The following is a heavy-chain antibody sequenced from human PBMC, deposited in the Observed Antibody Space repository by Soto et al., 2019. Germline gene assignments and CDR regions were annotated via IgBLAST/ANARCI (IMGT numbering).Heavy chain of an antibody. D-gene: IGHD3-22*01. CDR1: GFTFSSYA. J-gene: IGHJ4*02. V-gene: IGHV3-23*01. CDR2: ISGSGGST. CDR3: AKGGAMIEYHMGY. Sequence: GSQLVACSASGFTFSSYAMSWVRQAPGKGREWVSAISGSGGSTYYADSVKGRFTISRDNSKNTLYLQMNSLGAEDKAVYYCAKGGAMIEYHMGYWGQGTLVNV.